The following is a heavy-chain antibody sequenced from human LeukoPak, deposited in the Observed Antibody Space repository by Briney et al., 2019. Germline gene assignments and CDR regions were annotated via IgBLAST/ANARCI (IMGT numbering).Heavy chain of an antibody. D-gene: IGHD2-15*01. CDR1: GGSISSSSYY. V-gene: IGHV4-39*01. Sequence: SETLSLTCTVSGGSISSSSYYWGWVRQPPGKGLEWIGGIYYSGSTYYNPSLKSRVTISVGTSKNQFSLKLSSVTVADTAVYYCAPSSPGFDYWGQGTLVTVSS. CDR3: APSSPGFDY. J-gene: IGHJ4*02. CDR2: IYYSGST.